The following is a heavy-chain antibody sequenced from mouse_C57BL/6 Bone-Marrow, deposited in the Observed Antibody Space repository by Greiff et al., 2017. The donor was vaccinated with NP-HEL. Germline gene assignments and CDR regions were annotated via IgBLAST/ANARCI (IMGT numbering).Heavy chain of an antibody. V-gene: IGHV3-8*01. CDR2: ISYSGST. D-gene: IGHD2-4*01. Sequence: DVHLVESGPGLAKPSQTLSLTCSVTGYSITSDYWNWIRKFPGNKLEYMGYISYSGSTYYNPSLKSRISITRDTSKNQYYLQLNSVTTEDTATYYCARFYDYDSDWYFDVWGTGTTVTVSS. J-gene: IGHJ1*03. CDR1: GYSITSDY. CDR3: ARFYDYDSDWYFDV.